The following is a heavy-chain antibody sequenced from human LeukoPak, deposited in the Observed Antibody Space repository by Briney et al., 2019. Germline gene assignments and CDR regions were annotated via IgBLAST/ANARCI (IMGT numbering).Heavy chain of an antibody. J-gene: IGHJ4*02. CDR3: ARVGSMAGTLDY. D-gene: IGHD6-19*01. Sequence: GGSLRLSCAASGFTFSSYSMNWVRQAPGKGLEWVSSISSSSSYIYYADSVKGRFTISRDNAKNSLHLQMNSLRAEDTAVYYCARVGSMAGTLDYWGQGTLVTVSS. V-gene: IGHV3-21*01. CDR1: GFTFSSYS. CDR2: ISSSSSYI.